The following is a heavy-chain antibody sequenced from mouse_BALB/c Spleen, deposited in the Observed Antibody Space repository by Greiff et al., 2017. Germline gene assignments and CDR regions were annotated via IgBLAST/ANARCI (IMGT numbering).Heavy chain of an antibody. CDR2: IWAGGST. V-gene: IGHV2-9*02. CDR3: ARITPGGYAMDY. J-gene: IGHJ4*01. Sequence: VQLQQSGPGLVAPSQSLSITCTVSGVSLTSYGVHWVRQPPGKGLEWLGVIWAGGSTNYNSALMSRQSISKDNSKSQVFLKMNSLQTDDTAMYYCARITPGGYAMDYWGQGTSVTVSS. CDR1: GVSLTSYG. D-gene: IGHD1-1*01.